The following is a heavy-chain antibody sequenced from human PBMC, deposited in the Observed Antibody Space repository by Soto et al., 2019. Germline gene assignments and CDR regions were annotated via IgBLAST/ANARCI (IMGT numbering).Heavy chain of an antibody. D-gene: IGHD2-2*01. J-gene: IGHJ6*02. CDR2: IDSYGSST. CDR1: GFTFSRHW. CDR3: ASPVVPAAMGGPYFYGIDV. Sequence: EVQLVESGGGLVQPGGSLRLACAASGFTFSRHWMHWVRQAPGKGLVWVSRIDSYGSSTHYADSVKGRFTISRDNAKNTSYLQMNSPRAEDTAVYYCASPVVPAAMGGPYFYGIDVWGQGTTVTVSS. V-gene: IGHV3-74*01.